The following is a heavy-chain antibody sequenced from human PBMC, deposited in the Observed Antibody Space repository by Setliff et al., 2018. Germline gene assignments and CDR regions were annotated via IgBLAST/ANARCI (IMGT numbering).Heavy chain of an antibody. CDR2: IYHSGST. D-gene: IGHD6-19*01. CDR1: GYSISSGYY. V-gene: IGHV4-38-2*02. Sequence: KASETLSLTCTVSGYSISSGYYWGWIRQPPGKGLEWIGSIYHSGSTYYNPSLKSRVTISVDTSKNQFSLKLSSVTAADTAVYYCARRYSSGWSIDDWGQGTLVTVSS. CDR3: ARRYSSGWSIDD. J-gene: IGHJ4*02.